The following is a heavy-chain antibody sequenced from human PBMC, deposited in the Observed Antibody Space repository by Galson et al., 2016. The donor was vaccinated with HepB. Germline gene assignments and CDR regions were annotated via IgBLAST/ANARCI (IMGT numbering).Heavy chain of an antibody. CDR2: INAGHGNT. Sequence: SVKVSCKASGYTFTNYAIHWVRQAPGQGLEWMGWINAGHGNTQYSPKFQDRLILTRDTSASTGYMELRSLTSEDTAVYYCAKGSSGYNLWGQGALVTVSS. D-gene: IGHD5-12*01. CDR3: AKGSSGYNL. CDR1: GYTFTNYA. J-gene: IGHJ4*02. V-gene: IGHV1-3*01.